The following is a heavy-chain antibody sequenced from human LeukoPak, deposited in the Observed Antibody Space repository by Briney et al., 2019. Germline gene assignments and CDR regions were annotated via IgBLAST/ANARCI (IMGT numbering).Heavy chain of an antibody. CDR3: TSYLQEWLWEPPERFDI. J-gene: IGHJ3*02. CDR1: GFTFSNYW. V-gene: IGHV3-49*04. D-gene: IGHD6-19*01. CDR2: IRSKAYGGTT. Sequence: GGSLRLSCAASGFTFSNYWMSWVRQAPGKGLEWVGFIRSKAYGGTTEYAASVKGRFTISRDDSKSIAYLQMNSLKTEDTAVYYCTSYLQEWLWEPPERFDIWGQGTMVTVSS.